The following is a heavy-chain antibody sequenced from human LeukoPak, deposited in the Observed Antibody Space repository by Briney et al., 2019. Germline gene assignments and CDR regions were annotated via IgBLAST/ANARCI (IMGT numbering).Heavy chain of an antibody. CDR3: GKDLYGYVWGSYLPGDY. J-gene: IGHJ4*02. CDR2: VSYDGNKK. Sequence: GGSLTLYCAASGFTFSSYGMQRVRPAPGKGLEGVAVVSYDGNKKYYEDSVKGRFTISRDNSKNTLYLQMNSLRAEDTAVYYCGKDLYGYVWGSYLPGDYWGQGILVTVSS. CDR1: GFTFSSYG. V-gene: IGHV3-30*18. D-gene: IGHD3-16*02.